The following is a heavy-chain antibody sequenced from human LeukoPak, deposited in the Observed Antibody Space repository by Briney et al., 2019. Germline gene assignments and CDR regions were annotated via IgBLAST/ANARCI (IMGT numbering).Heavy chain of an antibody. J-gene: IGHJ3*02. CDR3: ASIRRDYDSSGYYVGPLGVGAFDI. V-gene: IGHV4-39*07. D-gene: IGHD3-22*01. CDR2: IYYSGST. CDR1: RGSISSSGYY. Sequence: SETLSLTCTLSRGSISSSGYYWGRIRQPPGRGLGWIGSIYYSGSTYYPPSLKSRVTISVDTSKNQFSLKLSSVTAADTAVYYCASIRRDYDSSGYYVGPLGVGAFDIWGQGTMVTVSS.